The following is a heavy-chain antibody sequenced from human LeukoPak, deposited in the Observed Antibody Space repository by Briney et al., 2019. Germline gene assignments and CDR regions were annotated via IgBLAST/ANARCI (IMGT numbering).Heavy chain of an antibody. CDR2: ISYDGSIK. V-gene: IGHV3-30-3*01. CDR3: ARKPDAFDL. CDR1: GFTFTSYA. J-gene: IGHJ3*01. Sequence: GGSLRLSCVAFGFTFTSYAMHWVRQAPGKGLEWVTVISYDGSIKYYADSVKGRFTISRDISKNTLYLQMNSLRAEDTAVYYCARKPDAFDLWGQGTMVTVSS.